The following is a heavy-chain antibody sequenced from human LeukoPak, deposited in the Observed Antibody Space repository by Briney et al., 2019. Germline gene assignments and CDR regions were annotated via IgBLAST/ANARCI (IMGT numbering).Heavy chain of an antibody. V-gene: IGHV4-39*01. CDR2: NHYWWSP. D-gene: IGHD3-22*01. J-gene: IGHJ4*02. Sequence: SETLSLTCTVSVGSISNSSYYWGWSRQPPGEGLEWIGSNHYWWSPYNKPSLKSGVTISVDRSKHQFSLKLSSETAADTAVYDCASRPRDSRGYSIDYWGQGTLVSVSS. CDR1: VGSISNSSYY. CDR3: ASRPRDSRGYSIDY.